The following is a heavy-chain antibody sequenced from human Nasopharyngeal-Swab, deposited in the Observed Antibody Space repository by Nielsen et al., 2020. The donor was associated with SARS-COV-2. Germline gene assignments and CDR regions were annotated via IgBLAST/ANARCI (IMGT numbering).Heavy chain of an antibody. V-gene: IGHV4-59*01. Sequence: WITQPPGKGLEWIGYIYYSGSTNYNPSLKSRVTISVDTSKNQFSLKLSSVTAADTAVYYCARALRYFDWSGSWWFDPWGQGTLVTVSS. D-gene: IGHD3-9*01. CDR2: IYYSGST. CDR3: ARALRYFDWSGSWWFDP. J-gene: IGHJ5*02.